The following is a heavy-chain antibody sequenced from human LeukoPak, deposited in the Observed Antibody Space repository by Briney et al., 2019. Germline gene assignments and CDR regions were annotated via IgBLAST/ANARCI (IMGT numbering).Heavy chain of an antibody. V-gene: IGHV4-39*07. Sequence: PSETLSLTCTVSGGSISGSSYYWGWIRQPPGKGLEWIGSIYYSGSTYYNPSLKSRVTISVDTSKNQFSLKLSSVTAADTAVYYCARSIPWSGAHQFFDYWGQGTLVTVSS. CDR3: ARSIPWSGAHQFFDY. J-gene: IGHJ4*02. D-gene: IGHD3-3*01. CDR2: IYYSGST. CDR1: GGSISGSSYY.